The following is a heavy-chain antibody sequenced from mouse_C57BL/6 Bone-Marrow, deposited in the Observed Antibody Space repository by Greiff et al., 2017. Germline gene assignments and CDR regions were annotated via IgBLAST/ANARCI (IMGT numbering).Heavy chain of an antibody. J-gene: IGHJ1*03. CDR1: GYAFSSSW. D-gene: IGHD1-1*01. Sequence: VQLQQSGPELVKPGASVKISCKASGYAFSSSWMNWVKQRPGKGLEWIGRIYPGDGDTNYNGKFKGKATLTADKSSSTAYMQLSSLTSEDSAVYFCARDYYGSSYDWYFDVWGTGTTGTVSS. CDR3: ARDYYGSSYDWYFDV. CDR2: IYPGDGDT. V-gene: IGHV1-82*01.